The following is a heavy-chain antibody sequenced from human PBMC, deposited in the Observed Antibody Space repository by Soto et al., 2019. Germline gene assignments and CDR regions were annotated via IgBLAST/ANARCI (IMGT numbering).Heavy chain of an antibody. CDR3: ARVSPGIAAAGSSNWFDP. V-gene: IGHV1-3*01. CDR2: INAGNGNT. J-gene: IGHJ5*02. Sequence: ASVKVSCKASGYTFTSYAMHWVRQAPGQRLEWMGWINAGNGNTKYSQKFQGRVTITRDTSASTAYMELSSLRSEDTAVYYCARVSPGIAAAGSSNWFDPWGQGTLVTVSA. D-gene: IGHD6-13*01. CDR1: GYTFTSYA.